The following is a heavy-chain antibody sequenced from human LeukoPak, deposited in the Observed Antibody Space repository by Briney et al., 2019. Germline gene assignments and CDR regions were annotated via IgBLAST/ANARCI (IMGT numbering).Heavy chain of an antibody. CDR1: GFTFSSYG. Sequence: GGSLRLSCAASGFTFSSYGMHWVRQASGKGLEWVAFIRYDGSNKYYADSVKGRFTISRDNSKNTLYLQMNSLRAEDTAVYYCAKFLTVTTPVHMDVWGKGTTVTISS. V-gene: IGHV3-30*02. D-gene: IGHD4-17*01. J-gene: IGHJ6*03. CDR2: IRYDGSNK. CDR3: AKFLTVTTPVHMDV.